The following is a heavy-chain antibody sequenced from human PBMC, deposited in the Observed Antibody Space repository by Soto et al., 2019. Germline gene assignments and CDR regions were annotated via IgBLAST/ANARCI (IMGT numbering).Heavy chain of an antibody. J-gene: IGHJ5*02. Sequence: SQTLSLTCAISGDSVSSNSVAWDWIRQSPSRGLEWLGRTYYRSKWYNDYAVTVKSPITINPDTTKNQFALNLNSVTPEDTAVYYCARDWAGRGFEIWGPGTLVTVSS. CDR2: TYYRSKWYN. CDR1: GDSVSSNSVA. V-gene: IGHV6-1*01. D-gene: IGHD3-16*01. CDR3: ARDWAGRGFEI.